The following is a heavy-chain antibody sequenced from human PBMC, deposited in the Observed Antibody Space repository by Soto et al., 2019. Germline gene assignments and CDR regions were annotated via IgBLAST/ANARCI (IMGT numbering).Heavy chain of an antibody. J-gene: IGHJ4*02. Sequence: KPGGSLRLSCAASGFTFTRYSMNWVRQAPGKGLEWVSSISSTTNYIYYADSMKGRFTVSRDSAKNSVYLEMNSLSAEDTAVYYCARESEDLTSNFDYWGQGTLVTVSS. CDR2: ISSTTNYI. CDR1: GFTFTRYS. V-gene: IGHV3-21*01. CDR3: ARESEDLTSNFDY.